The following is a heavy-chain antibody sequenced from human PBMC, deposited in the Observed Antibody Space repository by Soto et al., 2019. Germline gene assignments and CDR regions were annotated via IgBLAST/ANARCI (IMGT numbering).Heavy chain of an antibody. CDR2: ISSGGDNT. D-gene: IGHD3-22*01. J-gene: IGHJ3*02. V-gene: IGHV3-23*01. CDR3: VRRAQYFDGTGFHAFDI. CDR1: GYNFNKYA. Sequence: EVPLLESGGGLRQPGGSLRLSCVASGYNFNKYAVSWVRQAPGKGLEWVSAISSGGDNTHYADSVKGRFTITRDNSNNMLYLEMNSLTVEDTAVYYCVRRAQYFDGTGFHAFDIWGQGTRVTVSS.